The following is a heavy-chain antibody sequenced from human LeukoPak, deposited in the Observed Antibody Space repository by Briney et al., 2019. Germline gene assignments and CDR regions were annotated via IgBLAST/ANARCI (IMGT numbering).Heavy chain of an antibody. V-gene: IGHV4-34*01. CDR2: IYCSGST. J-gene: IGHJ5*02. D-gene: IGHD6-6*01. CDR1: GGSFSGYY. Sequence: SETLSLTCAVYGGSFSGYYWSWIRQPPGKGLEWIGSIYCSGSTYYNPSLKSRVTISVDTSKNQFSLKLSSVTAADTAVYYCARLEAYSSSSGGWFDPWGQGTLVSVSS. CDR3: ARLEAYSSSSGGWFDP.